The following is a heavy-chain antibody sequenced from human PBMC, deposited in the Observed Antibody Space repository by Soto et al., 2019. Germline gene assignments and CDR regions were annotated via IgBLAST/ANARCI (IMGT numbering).Heavy chain of an antibody. J-gene: IGHJ3*02. D-gene: IGHD2-2*01. CDR3: ARLGYCSSTSCYAGYDAFDI. Sequence: SVKVSCKASGFTFTSSAMQWVRQARGQRLEWIGWIVVGSGNTNYAQKFQGRVTITADKSTSTAYMELSSLRSEDMAVYYCARLGYCSSTSCYAGYDAFDIWGQGTMVTVSS. CDR2: IVVGSGNT. V-gene: IGHV1-58*02. CDR1: GFTFTSSA.